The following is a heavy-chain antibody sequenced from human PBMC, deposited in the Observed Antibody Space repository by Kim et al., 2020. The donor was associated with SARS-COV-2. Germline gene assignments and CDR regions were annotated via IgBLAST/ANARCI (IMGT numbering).Heavy chain of an antibody. CDR3: ARSKRITIFGVVIAFDP. D-gene: IGHD3-3*01. Sequence: SETLSLTCTVSGGSISSYYWSWIRQPPGKGLEWIGYIYYSGSTNYNPSLKSRVTISVDTSKNQFSLKLSSVTAADTAVYYCARSKRITIFGVVIAFDPWGQGTLVTVSS. CDR2: IYYSGST. J-gene: IGHJ5*02. CDR1: GGSISSYY. V-gene: IGHV4-59*08.